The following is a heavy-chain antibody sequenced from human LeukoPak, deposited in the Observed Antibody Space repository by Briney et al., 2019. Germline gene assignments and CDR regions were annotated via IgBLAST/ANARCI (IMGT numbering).Heavy chain of an antibody. D-gene: IGHD1-14*01. J-gene: IGHJ4*02. CDR2: MNPDSGNT. CDR3: GRGIRNQLYSDY. CDR1: GYTFTTYD. V-gene: IGHV1-8*01. Sequence: ASVKSSCKASGYTFTTYDITWVLQAAGEGGEGMVWMNPDSGNTGYAQNLKGRVTMNSDPSISTAYMELSSLRSEDKAVYYRGRGIRNQLYSDYWGQGTLITVSS.